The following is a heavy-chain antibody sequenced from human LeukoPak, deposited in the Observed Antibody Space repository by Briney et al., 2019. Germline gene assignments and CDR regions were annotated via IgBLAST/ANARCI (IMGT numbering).Heavy chain of an antibody. CDR2: ISSSSSYI. D-gene: IGHD3-22*01. CDR1: GFTFSSYS. CDR3: ATYPGEYYYDSSGYYRPFDY. Sequence: GGSLRLSCAASGFTFSSYSMNWVRQAPGKGLEWVSSISSSSSYIYYADSVKGRFTISRDNARNSLYLQMNSLRAEDTAVYYCATYPGEYYYDSSGYYRPFDYWGQGTLVTVSS. V-gene: IGHV3-21*01. J-gene: IGHJ4*02.